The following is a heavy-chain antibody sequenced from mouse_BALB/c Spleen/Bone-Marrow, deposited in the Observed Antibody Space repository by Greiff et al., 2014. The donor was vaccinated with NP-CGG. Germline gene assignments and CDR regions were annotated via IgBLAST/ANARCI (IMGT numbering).Heavy chain of an antibody. CDR2: IDPANGNT. Sequence: EVKLQESGAELVKPGASVKLSCTASGFNIKDTYMHWVKQRPEQGLEWIGRIDPANGNTKYDPKFQGKATITADTSSNTAYLQLSSLTSEDTTVYYCAYGSSYDYFDYWGPGTTLTVSS. D-gene: IGHD1-1*01. V-gene: IGHV14-3*02. CDR3: AYGSSYDYFDY. J-gene: IGHJ2*01. CDR1: GFNIKDTY.